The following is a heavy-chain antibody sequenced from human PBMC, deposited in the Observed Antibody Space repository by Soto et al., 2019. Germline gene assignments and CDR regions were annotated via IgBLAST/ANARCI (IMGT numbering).Heavy chain of an antibody. CDR1: GFIFSNFW. J-gene: IGHJ4*02. Sequence: GGSLRLSCAASGFIFSNFWMSWVRQAPGKGLEWVAVISYDGSNKYYADSVKGRFTISRDNSKNTLYLQMNSLRAEDTAVYYCARGYSSSWFTTNYFDYWGQGTLVTSPQ. CDR3: ARGYSSSWFTTNYFDY. CDR2: ISYDGSNK. D-gene: IGHD6-13*01. V-gene: IGHV3-30-3*01.